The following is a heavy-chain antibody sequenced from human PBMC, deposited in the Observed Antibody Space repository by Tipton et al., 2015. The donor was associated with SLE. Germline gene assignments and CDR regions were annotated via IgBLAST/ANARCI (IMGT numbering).Heavy chain of an antibody. V-gene: IGHV4-59*01. CDR2: IYYSGST. D-gene: IGHD6-13*01. Sequence: TLSLTCTVSGGSISSYYWSWIRQPPGKGLEWIGYIYYSGSTNYNPSLKSRVTISVDTSKNQFPLKLSSVTAADTAVYYCARVISRQQLAFDYWGQGTLVTVSS. CDR1: GGSISSYY. J-gene: IGHJ4*02. CDR3: ARVISRQQLAFDY.